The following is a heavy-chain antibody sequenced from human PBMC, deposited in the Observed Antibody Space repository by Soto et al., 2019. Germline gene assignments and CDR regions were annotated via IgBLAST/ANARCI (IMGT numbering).Heavy chain of an antibody. V-gene: IGHV4-30-2*01. D-gene: IGHD5-12*01. Sequence: QLPLQESGSGLVKPSQTLSLTCAVSGGSISSGGYSWSWIRQPPGKGLEWIGYIYHSGSTYYNPSLKSRVTISVERSKNQFSLKLSSVTAADTAVYYCARRRGFPYYYGMDVWGQGTTVTVSS. CDR3: ARRRGFPYYYGMDV. CDR2: IYHSGST. CDR1: GGSISSGGYS. J-gene: IGHJ6*02.